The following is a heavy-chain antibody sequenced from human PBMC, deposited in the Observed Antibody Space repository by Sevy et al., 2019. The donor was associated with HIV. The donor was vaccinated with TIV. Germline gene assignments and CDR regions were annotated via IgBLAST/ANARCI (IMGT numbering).Heavy chain of an antibody. J-gene: IGHJ5*02. D-gene: IGHD6-19*01. Sequence: SETLSLTCAVYGGSFSGYYWSWIRQPPGKGLEWIGEINHSGSTNYNPSLKSRVTISVDTSKNQFSLKLSSVTAADTAVYHCARASSIAVAGSYGHNWFDPWGQGTLVTVSS. V-gene: IGHV4-34*01. CDR2: INHSGST. CDR1: GGSFSGYY. CDR3: ARASSIAVAGSYGHNWFDP.